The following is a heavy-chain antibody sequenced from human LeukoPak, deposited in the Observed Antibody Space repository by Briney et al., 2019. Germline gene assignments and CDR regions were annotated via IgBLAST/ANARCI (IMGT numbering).Heavy chain of an antibody. CDR1: GFTFSSYS. J-gene: IGHJ4*02. CDR2: ISSSSYI. Sequence: GGSLRLSCAASGFTFSSYSMNWVRQAPGKGLEWVSSISSSSYIYYADSVKGRCTISRDNAKNSLYLQMNSLRAEDTAVYYCACSSWYRPQTDYWGQGTLVTVSS. V-gene: IGHV3-21*01. CDR3: ACSSWYRPQTDY. D-gene: IGHD6-13*01.